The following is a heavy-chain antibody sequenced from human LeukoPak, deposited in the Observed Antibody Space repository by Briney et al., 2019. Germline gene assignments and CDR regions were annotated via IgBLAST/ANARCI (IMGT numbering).Heavy chain of an antibody. CDR2: IYYSGST. Sequence: SETLSLTCTVSGGSISSSSYYWGWIRQPPGKGLEWIVSIYYSGSTYYNPSLKSRVTISVDTSKNQFSLKLSSVTAADTAVYYCARVGSGDGYNYRLTFDYWGQGTLVTVSS. V-gene: IGHV4-39*07. CDR1: GGSISSSSYY. D-gene: IGHD5-12*01. J-gene: IGHJ4*02. CDR3: ARVGSGDGYNYRLTFDY.